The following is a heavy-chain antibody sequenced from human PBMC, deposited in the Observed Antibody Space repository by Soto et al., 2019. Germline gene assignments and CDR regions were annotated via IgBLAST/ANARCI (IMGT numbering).Heavy chain of an antibody. J-gene: IGHJ5*02. CDR2: IDWDDDK. V-gene: IGHV2-70*01. CDR1: GFSLSTSGMC. CDR3: ARMYYGSGTTSGFDP. Sequence: SGPTLVNPTQTLTLTCTFSGFSLSTSGMCVSWIRQPPGKALEWLALIDWDDDKYYSTSLKTRLTISKDTSKNQVVLTMTNMDPVDTATYYCARMYYGSGTTSGFDPWGQGTLVTVSS. D-gene: IGHD3-10*01.